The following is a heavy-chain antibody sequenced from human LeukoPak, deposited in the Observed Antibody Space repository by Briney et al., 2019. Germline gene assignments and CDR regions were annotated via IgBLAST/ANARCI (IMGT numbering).Heavy chain of an antibody. CDR3: ARDMEYQLPQQGSYYHYMDV. V-gene: IGHV1-2*02. Sequence: GSSVKVSCKASGYTFTGYYMHWVRQAPGQGLEWMGWINPNSGGTNYAQKFQGMVTMTRDTSISTAYMELSRLRSDDTAVYYCARDMEYQLPQQGSYYHYMDVWGKGTTVTVSS. D-gene: IGHD2-2*01. CDR2: INPNSGGT. CDR1: GYTFTGYY. J-gene: IGHJ6*03.